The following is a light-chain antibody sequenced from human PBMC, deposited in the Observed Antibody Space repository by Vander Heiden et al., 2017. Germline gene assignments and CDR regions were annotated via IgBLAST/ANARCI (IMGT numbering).Light chain of an antibody. CDR1: SSDIGSST. Sequence: QSVLTQPPSASGTPGQTVTISCSGGSSDIGSSTGSWYQHLPGTAPKLLIYYNNQRPSGVPDRFSGSKSGTSASLAISGPQSEDEADYYCAAWDATLSGPWVFGGGTKLTVL. J-gene: IGLJ3*02. CDR3: AAWDATLSGPWV. V-gene: IGLV1-44*01. CDR2: YNN.